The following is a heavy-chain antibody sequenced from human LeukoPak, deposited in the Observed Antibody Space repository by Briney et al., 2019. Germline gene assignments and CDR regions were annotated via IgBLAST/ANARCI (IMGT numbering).Heavy chain of an antibody. D-gene: IGHD3-3*01. CDR2: ISGSGGST. V-gene: IGHV3-23*01. CDR1: GFTFSSYA. CDR3: AKEPISIRFGDAFDL. J-gene: IGHJ3*01. Sequence: GGSLRLSCAASGFTFSSYAMSWVRQAPGKGLEWVSAISGSGGSTYYADSVKGRFTISRDNSNNTLYLQMNSLRAEDTAVYYCAKEPISIRFGDAFDLWGQGTMVTVSS.